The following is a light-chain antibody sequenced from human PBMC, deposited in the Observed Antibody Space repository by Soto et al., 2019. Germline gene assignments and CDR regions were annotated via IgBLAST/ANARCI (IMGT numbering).Light chain of an antibody. CDR1: SSNIGSHF. J-gene: IGLJ3*02. CDR2: RDG. V-gene: IGLV1-47*01. Sequence: QSVLTQPPSASGTPGQSLTISCSGSSSNIGSHFVYWYQHLPGTAPKLLIFRDGQRPSGVPARFFGSKSGTSASLATTGLRSEDEADYYCAVWDQSLTGWVFGGGTKVTVL. CDR3: AVWDQSLTGWV.